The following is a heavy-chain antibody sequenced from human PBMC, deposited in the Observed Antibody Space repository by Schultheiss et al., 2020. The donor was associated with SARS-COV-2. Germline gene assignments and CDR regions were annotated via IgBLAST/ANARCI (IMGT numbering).Heavy chain of an antibody. Sequence: GGSLRLSCAASGFTFSSYWMSWVRQAPGKGLEWVSAISGSGGSTYYADSVKGRFTISRDNSKNTLYLQMNSLRAEDTAVYYCAKDGGYSYGSDFDYWGQGTLVTVSS. D-gene: IGHD5-18*01. J-gene: IGHJ4*02. CDR1: GFTFSSYW. V-gene: IGHV3-23*01. CDR3: AKDGGYSYGSDFDY. CDR2: ISGSGGST.